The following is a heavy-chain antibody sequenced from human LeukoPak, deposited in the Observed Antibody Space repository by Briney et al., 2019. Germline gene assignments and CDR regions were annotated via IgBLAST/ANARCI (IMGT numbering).Heavy chain of an antibody. CDR1: GGSISSSSYY. CDR2: IYYSGST. V-gene: IGHV4-39*01. Sequence: SETLSLTCTVSGGSISSSSYYWGWIRQPPGKGLEWIGSIYYSGSTYYNPSLKSRVTMSVDTSKNQFSLKLSSVTVADTAVYYCARHLSGSYSPYYFDYWGQGTLVTVSS. CDR3: ARHLSGSYSPYYFDY. J-gene: IGHJ4*02. D-gene: IGHD1-26*01.